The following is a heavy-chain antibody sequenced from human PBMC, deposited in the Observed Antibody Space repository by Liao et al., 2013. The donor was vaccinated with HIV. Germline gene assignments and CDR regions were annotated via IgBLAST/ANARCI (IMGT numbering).Heavy chain of an antibody. V-gene: IGHV4-39*02. CDR2: MHFSGAT. Sequence: QLQLQESGPGLVKPSETLSLTCTVSGGSISSSGYDWGWIRQTPGKGLEWIASMHFSGATYYNPSLRSRVTISLDTSSNVLSLRLSSVTAADTAAYYCTRDWSGGPYDAWGQGTVVSVSP. D-gene: IGHD3-16*01. CDR3: TRDWSGGPYDA. CDR1: GGSISSSGYD. J-gene: IGHJ5*02.